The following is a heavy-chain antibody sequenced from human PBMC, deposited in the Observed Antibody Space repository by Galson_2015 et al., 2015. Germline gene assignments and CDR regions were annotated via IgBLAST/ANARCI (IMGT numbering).Heavy chain of an antibody. D-gene: IGHD2-2*01. CDR3: ATVVVPAAMGGYFDY. J-gene: IGHJ4*02. V-gene: IGHV4-4*02. Sequence: SEPLSLTCAVSGGSISISNWWSCVRQPPGKGLEWIGEIYHSGSTNYNPSLKSRVTISVDKSKNQFSLKLSSVTAADTAVYYCATVVVPAAMGGYFDYWGQGTLVTVSS. CDR2: IYHSGST. CDR1: GGSISISNW.